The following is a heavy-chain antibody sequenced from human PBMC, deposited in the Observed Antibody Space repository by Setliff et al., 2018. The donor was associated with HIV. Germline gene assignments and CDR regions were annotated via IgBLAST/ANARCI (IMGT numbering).Heavy chain of an antibody. CDR2: LYYSGST. V-gene: IGHV4-59*08. Sequence: PSETLSLTCIVSGASIRSYYWAWIRQSPGRGLQYLGHLYYSGSTNYNPSLKSRITMSMDTSKNQFSLQLSSATAADTAVYYCATLDHSGGNFLAYWGQGSLVTVSS. CDR3: ATLDHSGGNFLAY. D-gene: IGHD2-21*02. CDR1: GASIRSYY. J-gene: IGHJ4*02.